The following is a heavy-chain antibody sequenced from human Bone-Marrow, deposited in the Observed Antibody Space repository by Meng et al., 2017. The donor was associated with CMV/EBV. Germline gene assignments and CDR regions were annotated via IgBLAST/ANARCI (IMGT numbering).Heavy chain of an antibody. CDR1: GFSFSSHD. J-gene: IGHJ4*02. Sequence: GESLKFSCAASGFSFSSHDMHWVRQTPGKGLEWVSSIGSAGDRYYAGSVKGRFTISRENAKNSFSLQMNSLRVGDTAVYYCARQWDYGYNSLDYWGQGTLVTVSS. D-gene: IGHD3-16*01. CDR3: ARQWDYGYNSLDY. CDR2: IGSAGDR. V-gene: IGHV3-13*01.